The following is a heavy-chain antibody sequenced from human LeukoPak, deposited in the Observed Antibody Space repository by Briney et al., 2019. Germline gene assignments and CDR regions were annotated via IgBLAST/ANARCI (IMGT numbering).Heavy chain of an antibody. CDR1: GFTVSSNY. CDR2: IYSGGST. Sequence: GGSLRLSCAASGFTVSSNYMSWVRQAPGKGLEWVSVIYSGGSTYYADSVKGRFTISRDNSKNTLYLQMNSLRAEDTAVYYCARGVATNPFDYWGQGTLVTVSS. V-gene: IGHV3-66*01. D-gene: IGHD2-15*01. J-gene: IGHJ4*02. CDR3: ARGVATNPFDY.